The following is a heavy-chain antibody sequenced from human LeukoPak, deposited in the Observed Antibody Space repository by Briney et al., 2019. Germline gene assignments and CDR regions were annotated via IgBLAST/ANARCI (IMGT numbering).Heavy chain of an antibody. V-gene: IGHV1-8*01. CDR2: MNPNSGNT. Sequence: ASVKVSCKASGYTFTSYDINWVRQATGQGLEWMGWMNPNSGNTGYAQKFQGRVTMTRNTSISTAYMELSSLRSEDTAVYYCAGGRQLVSPLHHWGQGTLVTVSS. CDR3: AGGRQLVSPLHH. D-gene: IGHD6-13*01. J-gene: IGHJ5*02. CDR1: GYTFTSYD.